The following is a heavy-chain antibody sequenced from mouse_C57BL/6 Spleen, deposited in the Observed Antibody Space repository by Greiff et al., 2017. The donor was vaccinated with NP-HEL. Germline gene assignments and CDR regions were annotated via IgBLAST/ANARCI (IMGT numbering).Heavy chain of an antibody. CDR1: GYTFTSYW. Sequence: VQLQQPGAELVKPGASVKLSCKASGYTFTSYWMHWVKQRPGQGLEWIGMIHPNSGSTNYNEKFKSKATLTVDKSSSTAYMQLSSLPSEDSAVYYCARLARGGNYYFDYWGQGTTLTVSS. D-gene: IGHD2-1*01. V-gene: IGHV1-64*01. J-gene: IGHJ2*01. CDR3: ARLARGGNYYFDY. CDR2: IHPNSGST.